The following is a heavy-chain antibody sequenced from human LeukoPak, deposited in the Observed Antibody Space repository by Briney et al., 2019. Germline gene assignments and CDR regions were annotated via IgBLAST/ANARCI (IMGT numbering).Heavy chain of an antibody. CDR1: GGSINSEHYF. D-gene: IGHD4-23*01. Sequence: SETLSLTCSVSGGSINSEHYFWSWIRQPAGKGLEWIGRVYISGSTSYNPSLKSRVTISLDTSNNQFSLKLTSMTAADTAVYFCARGEIGRWYWFDPWGQGSLVTVSS. V-gene: IGHV4-61*02. CDR3: ARGEIGRWYWFDP. J-gene: IGHJ5*02. CDR2: VYISGST.